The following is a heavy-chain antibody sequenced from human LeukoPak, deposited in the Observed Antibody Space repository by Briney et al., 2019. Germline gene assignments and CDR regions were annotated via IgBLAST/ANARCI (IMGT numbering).Heavy chain of an antibody. D-gene: IGHD6-19*01. CDR3: ARDGPVAGVELDQ. CDR2: ITWNGGIT. J-gene: IGHJ4*02. Sequence: GGSLRLSCAASGFPFDNYGMAWVRQAPGKGLEWVSGITWNGGITAYAGSVKGRFPISRDNAKNSLYLQMNSLRAEDTALYYCARDGPVAGVELDQWGQGTLVTVSS. CDR1: GFPFDNYG. V-gene: IGHV3-20*04.